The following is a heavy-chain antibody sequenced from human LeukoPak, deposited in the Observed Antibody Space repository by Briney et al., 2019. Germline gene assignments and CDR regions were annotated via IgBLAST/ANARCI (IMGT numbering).Heavy chain of an antibody. V-gene: IGHV3-30-3*01. CDR1: GFTFSSYA. CDR2: ISYDGSIK. Sequence: GGSLRLSCAASGFTFSSYAIHWVRQAPGKGLEWVAVISYDGSIKYYADSVKGRFTISRDNSKNTLYLQMNSLRAEDTSVYYCARLHYDVLTGPSDYWGQGTLVTVSS. CDR3: ARLHYDVLTGPSDY. D-gene: IGHD3-9*01. J-gene: IGHJ4*02.